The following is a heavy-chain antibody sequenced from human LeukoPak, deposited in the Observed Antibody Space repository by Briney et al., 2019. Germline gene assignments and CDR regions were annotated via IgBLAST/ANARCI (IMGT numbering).Heavy chain of an antibody. CDR1: GVTFSSYW. J-gene: IGHJ4*02. D-gene: IGHD3-22*01. CDR3: ARGRFNYDSSGYSSFYH. V-gene: IGHV3-7*01. CDR2: IKEDGSEK. Sequence: PGGSLRLSCAASGVTFSSYWMSWVRQAPGKGLEWVANIKEDGSEKYYVDSVKGRFTISRDNAKNSLYLQMNSLRAEDTAVYYCARGRFNYDSSGYSSFYHWGQGTLVTVPS.